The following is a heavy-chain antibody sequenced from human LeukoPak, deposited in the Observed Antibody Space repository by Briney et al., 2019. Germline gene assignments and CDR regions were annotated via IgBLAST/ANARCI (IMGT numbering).Heavy chain of an antibody. CDR1: GFTFSSYA. Sequence: GGSLRLSCAASGFTFSSYAMSWVRQAPGKGLEWVSGISGSGGSTYYADSVKGRFTISRDNSKITLYLQLNSLRAEDTAVYYCAKDAYAPIVVGPAAIGWFDPWGQGTQVTVSS. V-gene: IGHV3-23*01. CDR2: ISGSGGST. CDR3: AKDAYAPIVVGPAAIGWFDP. J-gene: IGHJ5*02. D-gene: IGHD2-2*01.